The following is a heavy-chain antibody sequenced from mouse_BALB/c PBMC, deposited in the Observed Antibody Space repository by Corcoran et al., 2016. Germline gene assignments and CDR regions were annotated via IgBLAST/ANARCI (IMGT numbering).Heavy chain of an antibody. Sequence: QVQLQQSGAELARPGASVKLSCKASGYTFTDYYINWVKQRTGQGLEWIGEIYPGSGNTYYNEKFKGKATLTADKSSSTAYMQLSSLTSEDSAVYFCARNGDYWGQGTTLTVSS. V-gene: IGHV1-77*01. CDR2: IYPGSGNT. CDR3: ARNGDY. J-gene: IGHJ2*01. CDR1: GYTFTDYY.